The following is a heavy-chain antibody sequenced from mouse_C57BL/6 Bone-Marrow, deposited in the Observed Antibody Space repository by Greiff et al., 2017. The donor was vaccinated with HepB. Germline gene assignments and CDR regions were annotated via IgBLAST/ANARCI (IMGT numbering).Heavy chain of an antibody. Sequence: EVQLQQSGGGLVKPGGSLKLSCAASGFTFSDYGMHWVRQAPEKGLEWVAYISSGSSTIYYADTVKGRFTISRDNAKNTLFLQMTSLRSEDTAMYYCARPGGSSPPWFAYWGQGTLVTVSA. V-gene: IGHV5-17*01. CDR2: ISSGSSTI. CDR1: GFTFSDYG. J-gene: IGHJ3*01. CDR3: ARPGGSSPPWFAY. D-gene: IGHD1-1*01.